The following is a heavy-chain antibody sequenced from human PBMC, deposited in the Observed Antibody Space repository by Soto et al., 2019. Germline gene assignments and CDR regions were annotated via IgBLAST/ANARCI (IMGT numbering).Heavy chain of an antibody. Sequence: HGESLKISCKGSGYSFTTYWISWVRQMPGKGLEWMGRLDPSDSYSNYSPSFQGHVTISSDRSISTAYLQWSSLKASDTAMYYCARLKYSSSWPYYYYGMDVWGQGTTVTVSS. CDR1: GYSFTTYW. CDR3: ARLKYSSSWPYYYYGMDV. D-gene: IGHD6-13*01. V-gene: IGHV5-10-1*01. J-gene: IGHJ6*02. CDR2: LDPSDSYS.